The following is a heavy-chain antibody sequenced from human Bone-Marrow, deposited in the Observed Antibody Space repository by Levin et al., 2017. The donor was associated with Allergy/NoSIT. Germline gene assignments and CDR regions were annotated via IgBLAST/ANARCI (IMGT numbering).Heavy chain of an antibody. CDR1: GFTVSSNY. CDR2: IYSGGDT. D-gene: IGHD6-13*01. Sequence: GESLKISCAASGFTVSSNYMSWVRQAPGKGLEWVSLIYSGGDTHYADSVKGRFTISRDNSKNTLYLQMNSLRAEDTAVYYCASPGSSWLDYWGQGTLVTVSS. V-gene: IGHV3-66*01. CDR3: ASPGSSWLDY. J-gene: IGHJ4*02.